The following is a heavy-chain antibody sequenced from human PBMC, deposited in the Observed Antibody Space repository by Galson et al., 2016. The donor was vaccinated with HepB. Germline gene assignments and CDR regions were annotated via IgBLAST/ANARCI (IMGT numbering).Heavy chain of an antibody. D-gene: IGHD2-21*01. CDR3: ASGYCYSYLGDY. J-gene: IGHJ4*02. V-gene: IGHV3-74*01. Sequence: LRLSCAASGFSFSNYWMHWVRQAPGKGLVWVSRINSDGTSSDYADSVKGRFTISRDNAKNMLYLQMHSLRAEDTAVYFCASGYCYSYLGDYWGQGTLVTVCS. CDR1: GFSFSNYW. CDR2: INSDGTSS.